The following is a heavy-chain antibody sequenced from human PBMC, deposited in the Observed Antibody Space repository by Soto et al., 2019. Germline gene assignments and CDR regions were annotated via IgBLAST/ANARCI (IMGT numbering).Heavy chain of an antibody. CDR3: GRGKLYDYVWGYDRYHFDY. V-gene: IGHV4-34*01. CDR2: INHSGST. J-gene: IGHJ4*02. D-gene: IGHD3-16*02. CDR1: GGSFSGYY. Sequence: SETLSLTCAVYGGSFSGYYWSWIRQPPGKGLEWIGEINHSGSTNYNPSLKSRFTISVDAPKNQSSLKLSSVTAADTAVYYCGRGKLYDYVWGYDRYHFDYWGQGTVVTVSS.